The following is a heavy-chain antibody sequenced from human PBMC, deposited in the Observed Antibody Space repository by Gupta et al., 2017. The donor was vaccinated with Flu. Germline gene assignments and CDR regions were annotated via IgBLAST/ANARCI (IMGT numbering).Heavy chain of an antibody. V-gene: IGHV4-38-2*02. D-gene: IGHD4-17*01. CDR3: ARENYGDYDY. J-gene: IGHJ4*02. Sequence: QVQLQESGPRLVKPSETLSLTCAVSGYFIGGGYNWGWIRQPPGRGLEWIGYIHHSGSTSYNPSLKSRVTVSIDTSKNRFSLNLRSVTATDTAVYYCARENYGDYDYWGQGLLVTVSS. CDR2: IHHSGST. CDR1: GYFIGGGYN.